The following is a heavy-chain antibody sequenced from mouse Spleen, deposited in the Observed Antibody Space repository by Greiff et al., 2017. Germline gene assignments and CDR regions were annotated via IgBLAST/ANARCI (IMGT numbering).Heavy chain of an antibody. D-gene: IGHD2-14*01. CDR3: ARERDFLLRYRYDLFDY. CDR2: IYPRDGST. CDR1: GYTFTSYD. Sequence: QVQLKQSGPELVKPGASVKLSCKASGYTFTSYDINWVKQRPGQGLEWIGWIYPRDGSTKYNEKFKGKATLTVDTSSSTAYMELHSLTSEDSAVYFCARERDFLLRYRYDLFDYWGQGTTLTVSS. J-gene: IGHJ2*01. V-gene: IGHV1-85*01.